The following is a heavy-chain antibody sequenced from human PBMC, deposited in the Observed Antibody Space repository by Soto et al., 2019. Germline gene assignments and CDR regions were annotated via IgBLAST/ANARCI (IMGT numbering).Heavy chain of an antibody. CDR3: ARGISYDSSGYHNAYFDC. D-gene: IGHD3-22*01. CDR1: GYTFTSYG. J-gene: IGHJ4*02. Sequence: QVQLVQSGAEVKKPGASVKVSCKASGYTFTSYGISWVRQAPGQGLEWMGWISAYNGNTNYAQKLQGRVTMTTDTSTSTAYMELRSLRSDDTAVYYCARGISYDSSGYHNAYFDCWGQGTLVTVSS. V-gene: IGHV1-18*01. CDR2: ISAYNGNT.